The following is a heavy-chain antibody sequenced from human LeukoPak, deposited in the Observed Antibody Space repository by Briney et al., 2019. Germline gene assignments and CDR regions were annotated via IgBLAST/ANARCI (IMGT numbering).Heavy chain of an antibody. V-gene: IGHV1-18*01. CDR2: ISAYNGNT. D-gene: IGHD3-10*01. Sequence: ASVKVSCKASGYTFSSYGISWVRQAPGQGLEWMGWISAYNGNTNYAQKLQGRVTMTTDTSTSTAYMELRSLRSDDTAVYYCATTLPMVRGGAVDYWGQGTLVTVSS. CDR1: GYTFSSYG. J-gene: IGHJ4*02. CDR3: ATTLPMVRGGAVDY.